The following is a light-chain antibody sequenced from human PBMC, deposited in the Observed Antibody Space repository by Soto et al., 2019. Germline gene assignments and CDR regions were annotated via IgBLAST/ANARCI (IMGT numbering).Light chain of an antibody. Sequence: QSFLTQPASASGSPGQSITISCTGTSSDVGGYNYVSWYQQHPGKAPKLMIYEVSNRPSGVSNHFSGSKSGNTASLTISGLQAEDEADYYCSSYTSSSTSNYVFGTGTKVTVL. CDR3: SSYTSSSTSNYV. CDR2: EVS. CDR1: SSDVGGYNY. V-gene: IGLV2-14*01. J-gene: IGLJ1*01.